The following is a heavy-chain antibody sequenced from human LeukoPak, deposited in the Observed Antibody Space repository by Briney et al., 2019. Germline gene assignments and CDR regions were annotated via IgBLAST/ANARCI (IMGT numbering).Heavy chain of an antibody. D-gene: IGHD3-10*01. CDR1: RFIVSSNY. Sequence: GRSLRLSCAASRFIVSSNYMTWVRQAPGEGVEWGSVPYPGGGTYYKDSVKGRFTISGDNSDGKLYRQMNSLSAEDTAVYFCAGVGLLVRGRDSLPRFYFDLWGQGTLVTVSS. J-gene: IGHJ4*02. CDR2: PYPGGGT. CDR3: AGVGLLVRGRDSLPRFYFDL. V-gene: IGHV3-66*01.